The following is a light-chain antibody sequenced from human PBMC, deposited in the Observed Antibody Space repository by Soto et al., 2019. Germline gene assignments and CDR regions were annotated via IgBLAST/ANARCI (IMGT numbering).Light chain of an antibody. Sequence: EIVLTQSPATLSLSPGERATLSCRASQSVSSYLAWYQQKPGQAPRLLIYDASNRATGIPARFSGSGSGTDFTLTISSLEPEDFAVYYCQQRSHAGLTFGGGTKVDIK. CDR2: DAS. J-gene: IGKJ4*01. CDR1: QSVSSY. V-gene: IGKV3-11*01. CDR3: QQRSHAGLT.